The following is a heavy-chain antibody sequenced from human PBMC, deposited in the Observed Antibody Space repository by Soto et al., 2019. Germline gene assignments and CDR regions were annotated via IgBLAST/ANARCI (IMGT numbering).Heavy chain of an antibody. CDR1: GGSFSGYY. CDR3: AREAVVVPAVFSRGQSGSRIVDY. Sequence: TSETLSLTCAVYGGSFSGYYWSWIRQPPGKGLEWIGEINHSGSTNYNPSLKSRVTISVDTSKNQFSLKLSSVTAADTAVYYCAREAVVVPAVFSRGQSGSRIVDYWGQGTLVTVSS. V-gene: IGHV4-34*01. D-gene: IGHD2-2*01. CDR2: INHSGST. J-gene: IGHJ4*02.